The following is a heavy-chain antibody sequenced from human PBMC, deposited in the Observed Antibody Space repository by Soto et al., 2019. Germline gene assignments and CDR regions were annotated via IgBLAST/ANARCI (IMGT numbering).Heavy chain of an antibody. V-gene: IGHV3-23*01. CDR3: ANGAYWSGGSCHLHWNY. Sequence: GGSLRLSCAASGFPFSSYAMSWVRQAPGKGLEWVSAISGSGGSTYYADSVKGRFTISRDNSKNTLYLQMNSLRAEDTAVYYCANGAYWSGGSCHLHWNYWGQGTLVTFSS. CDR1: GFPFSSYA. CDR2: ISGSGGST. J-gene: IGHJ4*02. D-gene: IGHD2-15*01.